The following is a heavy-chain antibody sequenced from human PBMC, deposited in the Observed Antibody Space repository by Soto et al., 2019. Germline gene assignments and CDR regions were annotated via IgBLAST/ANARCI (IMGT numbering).Heavy chain of an antibody. J-gene: IGHJ3*02. D-gene: IGHD3-16*01. CDR1: GGSISSGGYY. CDR2: IYYSGST. V-gene: IGHV4-31*03. Sequence: SETLSLTCTVSGGSISSGGYYWSRIRQHPGKGLEWIGNIYYSGSTYYNPSLKSRVTISVDTSKNQFSLKLSSVTAADTAVYYCARLSFRVGAFDIWGQGTMVTVSS. CDR3: ARLSFRVGAFDI.